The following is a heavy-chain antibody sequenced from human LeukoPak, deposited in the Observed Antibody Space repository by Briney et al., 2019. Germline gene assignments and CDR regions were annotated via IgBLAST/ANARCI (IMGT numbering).Heavy chain of an antibody. CDR1: GGSISSYY. D-gene: IGHD6-19*01. V-gene: IGHV4-34*01. CDR3: ARYLAVAGTEYFDY. J-gene: IGHJ4*02. CDR2: INHSGST. Sequence: PSETLSLTCTVSGGSISSYYWSWIRQPPGKGLEWIGEINHSGSTNYNPSLKSRVTISVDTSKNQFSLKLSSVTAADTAVYYCARYLAVAGTEYFDYWGQGTLVTVSS.